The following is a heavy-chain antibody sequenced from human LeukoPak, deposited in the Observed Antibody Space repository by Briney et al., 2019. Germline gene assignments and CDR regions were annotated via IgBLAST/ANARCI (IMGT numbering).Heavy chain of an antibody. V-gene: IGHV1-18*01. CDR2: ISACNGNT. Sequence: ASVKVSCKASGYPFPSYGISWVRQAPGQGLEWMGWISACNGNTNYAQKLQDRVTVATDRSTSTAYMELRSLRSDDTAVYYCARDSGALAVGATNDYWGQGTLVTVSS. J-gene: IGHJ4*02. D-gene: IGHD1-26*01. CDR1: GYPFPSYG. CDR3: ARDSGALAVGATNDY.